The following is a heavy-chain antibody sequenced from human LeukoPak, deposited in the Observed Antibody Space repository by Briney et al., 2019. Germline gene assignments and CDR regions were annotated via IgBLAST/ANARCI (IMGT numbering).Heavy chain of an antibody. D-gene: IGHD2-15*01. Sequence: SETLSLTCTVSGGSISSSIYYWGWIRQPPGKGLEWFGTIYYSGSTYYNPSLKSRVTISVDTSRNQFSLKLSSVTAADTAVYYCARHPWTQDMNWFDPWGLGTLVTVSS. J-gene: IGHJ5*02. CDR3: ARHPWTQDMNWFDP. V-gene: IGHV4-39*01. CDR1: GGSISSSIYY. CDR2: IYYSGST.